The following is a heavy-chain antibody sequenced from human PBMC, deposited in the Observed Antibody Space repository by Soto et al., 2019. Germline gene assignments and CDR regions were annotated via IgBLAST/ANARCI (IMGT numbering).Heavy chain of an antibody. Sequence: QVQLQESGPGLVKPSETLSLTCTVSGGSISSYYWSWIRQPPGKGLEWMGYIYYSGSTNYNPSLKSRVTISVDTSKNQFSLKLSSVTAADAAVYYCARYGSGSAVWFDPWGQGTLVTVSS. V-gene: IGHV4-59*01. J-gene: IGHJ5*02. CDR1: GGSISSYY. CDR2: IYYSGST. CDR3: ARYGSGSAVWFDP. D-gene: IGHD3-10*01.